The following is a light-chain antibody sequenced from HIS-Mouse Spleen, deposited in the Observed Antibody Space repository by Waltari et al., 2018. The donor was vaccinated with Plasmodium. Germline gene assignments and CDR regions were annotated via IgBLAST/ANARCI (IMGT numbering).Light chain of an antibody. V-gene: IGKV3-15*01. CDR3: QQYKNWPT. J-gene: IGKJ5*01. CDR1: QSVSSN. CDR2: GAS. Sequence: EIVMTQSPATLSVSPGERATLSCRASQSVSSNLAWYQQQPGQAPRLLIYGASARAMGIPARCSGSGTGTELTLTISSMQSEDFAVYYWQQYKNWPTFGQGTRLEIK.